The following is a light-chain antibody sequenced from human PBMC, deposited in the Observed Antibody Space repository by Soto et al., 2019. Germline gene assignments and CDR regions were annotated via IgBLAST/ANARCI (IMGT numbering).Light chain of an antibody. Sequence: DIQVAQFPSSLSASVGDRVTITCRASQAIGNYLAWYQQKPGKVPKLLIYAASTLQSGVPSRFSGSRSGTDFTLTVSGLQPEDVATYYCQKYNGVPLSFGPGTKVEIK. J-gene: IGKJ3*01. CDR1: QAIGNY. V-gene: IGKV1-27*01. CDR2: AAS. CDR3: QKYNGVPLS.